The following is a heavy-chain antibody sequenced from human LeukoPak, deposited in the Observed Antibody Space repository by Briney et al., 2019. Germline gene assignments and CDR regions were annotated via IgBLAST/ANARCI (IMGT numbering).Heavy chain of an antibody. Sequence: PSETLSLTCTVSGGSISSYYWSWIRQPPGKGLEWIGEINHSGSTEYNPSLKSRVTISVDTSKNQFSLKLNSVTAADTAVYYCARGQLRLSNWGQGSLVIVSS. D-gene: IGHD6-25*01. CDR3: ARGQLRLSN. CDR1: GGSISSYY. CDR2: INHSGST. J-gene: IGHJ4*02. V-gene: IGHV4-34*01.